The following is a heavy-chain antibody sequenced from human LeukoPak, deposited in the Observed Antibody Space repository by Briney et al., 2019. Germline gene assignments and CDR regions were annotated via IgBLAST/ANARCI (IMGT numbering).Heavy chain of an antibody. CDR2: IFPGDSET. J-gene: IGHJ5*02. CDR3: ARLPTGWYAGDH. Sequence: GESLKISCKGSGYTFTTYWIGWVRQMPGKGLEWMGIIFPGDSETRYSPSFEGQVTISVDKSINTAYLQWYTLKASDTAMYYCARLPTGWYAGDHWGQGTVITVSS. D-gene: IGHD6-19*01. CDR1: GYTFTTYW. V-gene: IGHV5-51*01.